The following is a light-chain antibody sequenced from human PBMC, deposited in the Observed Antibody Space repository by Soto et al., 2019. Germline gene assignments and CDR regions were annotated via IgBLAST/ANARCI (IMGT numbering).Light chain of an antibody. J-gene: IGKJ1*01. Sequence: EIMLTQSPGTLSLSPGERATLFCRASQSVSSNYLNWFQQKPGQAPRLLIYGVSSRATGIPDRFSGSGAGTDFTLTTSRLEPEDFAVYYCQQYGSSPPETFGQGTKVDI. CDR2: GVS. CDR1: QSVSSNY. CDR3: QQYGSSPPET. V-gene: IGKV3-20*01.